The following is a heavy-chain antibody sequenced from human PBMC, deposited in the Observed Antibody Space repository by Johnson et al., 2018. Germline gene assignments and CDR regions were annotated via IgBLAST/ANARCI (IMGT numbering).Heavy chain of an antibody. V-gene: IGHV3-30*03. CDR2: LSHDGRNR. D-gene: IGHD1-1*01. J-gene: IGHJ6*03. CDR1: GFTLSSYT. CDR3: ARDSVAFHGTTYPHYYYMDV. Sequence: QVQLVESGGGVVQPGNSLRLSCAASGFTLSSYTMHWVRQGPGKGLEWVAALSHDGRNRFYIDSVQGRFTISGDNSRNTLFLQMNSLRTKDTAVYYCARDSVAFHGTTYPHYYYMDVWGKGTTVTVSS.